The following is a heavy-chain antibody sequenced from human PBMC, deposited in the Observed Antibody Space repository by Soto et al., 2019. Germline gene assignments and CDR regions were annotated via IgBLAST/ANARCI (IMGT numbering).Heavy chain of an antibody. Sequence: SVKVSCKASGCTFSGYAISWVRQAPGQGLEWMGGIIPIFGTANYAQKFQGRVTITADESTSTAYMELSSLRSEDTAVYYCASPSNYYDSSGYSLRYWGQGTLVTVSS. J-gene: IGHJ4*02. V-gene: IGHV1-69*13. D-gene: IGHD3-22*01. CDR2: IIPIFGTA. CDR3: ASPSNYYDSSGYSLRY. CDR1: GCTFSGYA.